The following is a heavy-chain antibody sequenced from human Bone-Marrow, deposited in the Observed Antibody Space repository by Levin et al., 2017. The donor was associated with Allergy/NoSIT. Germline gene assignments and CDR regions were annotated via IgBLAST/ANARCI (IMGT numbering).Heavy chain of an antibody. CDR3: ARHCSCGDCFSFGSDAMDV. CDR1: GFVFSLYT. Sequence: GGSLRLSCAASGFVFSLYTMNWVRQAPGKGLEWVSYIDRSSKYIYYADSLKGRFTISRDNAKNSLYLQINSLTAEDTAIYYCARHCSCGDCFSFGSDAMDVWGQGTTVTVSS. D-gene: IGHD2-21*02. J-gene: IGHJ6*02. V-gene: IGHV3-21*01. CDR2: IDRSSKYI.